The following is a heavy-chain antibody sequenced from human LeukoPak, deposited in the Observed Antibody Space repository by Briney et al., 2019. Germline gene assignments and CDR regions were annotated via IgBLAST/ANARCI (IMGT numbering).Heavy chain of an antibody. CDR1: GFTFNNYA. Sequence: GGSLRLSCAASGFTFNNYAMNWVRQAPGEGLQWVSGIGAGGTYTYYADSVKGRFTISRDNAKNTLYLQMNSLRAEDTAVYYCARVVDTHFDYWGQGTLVTVSS. V-gene: IGHV3-21*01. CDR3: ARVVDTHFDY. J-gene: IGHJ4*02. D-gene: IGHD5-18*01. CDR2: IGAGGTYT.